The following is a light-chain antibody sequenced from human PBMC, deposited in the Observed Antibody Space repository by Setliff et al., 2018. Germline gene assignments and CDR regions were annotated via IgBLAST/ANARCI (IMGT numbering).Light chain of an antibody. CDR1: SSDIGAYNY. J-gene: IGLJ2*01. CDR2: DVT. Sequence: QAVVTQPASVSGSPGQSITISCTGASSDIGAYNYVSWYQQYPRQAPKLIIYDVTKRPSGVSYRFSGFKSGNTASLTVSGLQAGDEADYFCASYAGANTYVVFGGGTKVTVL. CDR3: ASYAGANTYVV. V-gene: IGLV2-14*03.